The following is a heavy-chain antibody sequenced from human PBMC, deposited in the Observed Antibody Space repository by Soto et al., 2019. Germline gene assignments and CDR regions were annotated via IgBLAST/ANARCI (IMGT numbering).Heavy chain of an antibody. CDR1: GGSFSGYD. V-gene: IGHV4-34*01. CDR3: ARKAWVRFEY. D-gene: IGHD2-21*01. J-gene: IGHJ4*02. Sequence: PSETLSLTCAVYGGSFSGYDWSWIRQPPGKGLEWIGEINHSGSTNYNPSLKSRVTISVDKSTNELSLKVTSVTAADTAISYCARKAWVRFEYWDQGALDTVSS. CDR2: INHSGST.